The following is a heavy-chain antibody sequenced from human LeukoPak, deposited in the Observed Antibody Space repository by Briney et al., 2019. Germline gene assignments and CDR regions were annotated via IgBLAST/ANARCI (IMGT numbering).Heavy chain of an antibody. J-gene: IGHJ5*02. CDR1: GYTFTGYY. Sequence: GASVKVSCKASGYTFTGYYIHWVRQAPGQGLEWMGWINPNSGGTNYAQKFQGRVTMTRDTSISTAYMELSRLRSDDTAVYYCAREKGVYGDYAHWFDPWGQGTLVTVSS. CDR2: INPNSGGT. V-gene: IGHV1-2*02. D-gene: IGHD4-17*01. CDR3: AREKGVYGDYAHWFDP.